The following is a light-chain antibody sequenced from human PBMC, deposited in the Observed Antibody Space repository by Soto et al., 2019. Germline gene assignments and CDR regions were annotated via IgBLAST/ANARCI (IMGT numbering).Light chain of an antibody. Sequence: DIVMTQYPGTLSVSHGERATLSCRASQSVSSRLAWYQQKPGQAPRLLISGASSRATGIPDRFSGSGSGTDFTLTISRLEPEDFALYYCQHYVGGPTITFCQVALLEI. J-gene: IGKJ5*01. CDR2: GAS. CDR3: QHYVGGPTIT. CDR1: QSVSSR. V-gene: IGKV3-20*01.